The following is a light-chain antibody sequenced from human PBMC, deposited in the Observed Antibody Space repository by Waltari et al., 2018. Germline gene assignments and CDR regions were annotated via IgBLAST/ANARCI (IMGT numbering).Light chain of an antibody. CDR1: QNVDTY. CDR3: QQRNTWPPYT. V-gene: IGKV3-11*01. J-gene: IGKJ2*01. Sequence: DIVLTQSPVTLSLSPGDIATLFCGASQNVDTYLAWYQQKPGQAPRLLIYNSSHRASGVPARFSGGGSGTDFTLTISSVEPEDIAIYYCQQRNTWPPYTFGQGTKLELK. CDR2: NSS.